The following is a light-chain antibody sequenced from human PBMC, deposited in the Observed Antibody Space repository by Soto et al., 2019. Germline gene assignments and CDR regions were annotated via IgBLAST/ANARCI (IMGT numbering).Light chain of an antibody. CDR3: AAWVTSLPGRL. Sequence: QSVLTQPPSVSAAPGQDVTISCSGSSSNIGLNDVAWYQQLPGTAPKLLFYENSKRPSGIPDRFSGSKSGTSATLGITGLQTGDEAYYYCAAWVTSLPGRLFCGGTKLTVL. V-gene: IGLV1-51*02. CDR1: SSNIGLND. J-gene: IGLJ2*01. CDR2: ENS.